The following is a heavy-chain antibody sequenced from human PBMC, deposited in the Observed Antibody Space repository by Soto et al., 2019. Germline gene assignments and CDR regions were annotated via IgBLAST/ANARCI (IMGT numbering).Heavy chain of an antibody. CDR1: GFTFSSYS. D-gene: IGHD2-2*01. Sequence: GGSLRLSCAASGFTFSSYSMNWVRQAPGKGLEWVSYISSSSSTIYYADSVKGRFTISRDNAKNSLYLQMNSLRAEDTAVYYCAREDVGYCSSTSCFIAFDIWGQGTMVTVSS. V-gene: IGHV3-48*01. CDR3: AREDVGYCSSTSCFIAFDI. CDR2: ISSSSSTI. J-gene: IGHJ3*02.